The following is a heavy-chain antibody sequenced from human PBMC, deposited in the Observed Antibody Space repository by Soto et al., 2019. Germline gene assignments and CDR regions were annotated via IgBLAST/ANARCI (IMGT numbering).Heavy chain of an antibody. CDR1: GFTFSTYP. D-gene: IGHD6-19*01. CDR2: IWYDGSNR. Sequence: QVQLVESGGDVVQPGRSLRLSCAASGFTFSTYPMHWVRQAPGKGLEWVAVIWYDGSNRDYADSVKGQFTISRDNSKNTLYLQMNGLRAEDTAVYYCARGRKQGSGWYLDYWGQGTLVAVSS. V-gene: IGHV3-33*01. J-gene: IGHJ4*02. CDR3: ARGRKQGSGWYLDY.